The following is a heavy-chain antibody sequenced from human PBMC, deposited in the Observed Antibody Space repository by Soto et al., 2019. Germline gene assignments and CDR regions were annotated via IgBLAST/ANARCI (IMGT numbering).Heavy chain of an antibody. CDR3: ASGPDVGIYGY. V-gene: IGHV1-46*03. D-gene: IGHD5-12*01. J-gene: IGHJ4*02. CDR2: INPSGGST. Sequence: ASVKLSCNASGYTFTSYYMHWVRQAPGQGLEWMGIINPSGGSTSYAQKFQGRVTMTRDTSTSTVYMELSSLRSEDTAVYYCASGPDVGIYGYWGQGTLVTVSS. CDR1: GYTFTSYY.